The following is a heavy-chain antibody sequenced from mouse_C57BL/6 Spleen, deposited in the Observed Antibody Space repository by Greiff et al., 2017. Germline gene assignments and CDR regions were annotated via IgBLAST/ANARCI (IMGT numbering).Heavy chain of an antibody. D-gene: IGHD2-1*01. CDR2: INPYNGGT. Sequence: VQLKESGPVLVKPGASVKMSCKASGYTFTDYYMNWVKQSHGKSLEWIGVINPYNGGTSYNQKFKGKATLTVDKSSSTAYMELNSLTSEDSAVYYCARRGDGNIYYAMDYWGQGTSVTVSS. CDR1: GYTFTDYY. CDR3: ARRGDGNIYYAMDY. J-gene: IGHJ4*01. V-gene: IGHV1-19*01.